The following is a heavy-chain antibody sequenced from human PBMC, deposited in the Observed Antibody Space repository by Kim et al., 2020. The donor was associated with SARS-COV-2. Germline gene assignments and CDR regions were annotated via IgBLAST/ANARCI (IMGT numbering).Heavy chain of an antibody. CDR2: ISHSGST. D-gene: IGHD3-9*01. V-gene: IGHV4-38-2*02. CDR1: DYSITRGSY. J-gene: IGHJ2*01. CDR3: ARFDSYWYFDL. Sequence: SETLSLTCTVSDYSITRGSYWGWIRQPPGKGLEWVGTISHSGSTYYNPSLKSRVTMSVDTSNKQFSLYLSSVTAADTAVFYCARFDSYWYFDLWGRGTLVTVSS.